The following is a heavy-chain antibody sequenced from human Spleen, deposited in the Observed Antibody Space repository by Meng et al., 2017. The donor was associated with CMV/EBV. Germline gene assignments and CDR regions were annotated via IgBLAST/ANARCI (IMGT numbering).Heavy chain of an antibody. Sequence: ASGFTFSSYSMNWIRQAPGKGLQWVSSISSSSFIYYADSVKGRFTISRDNARNSLYLQMNTLRAEDTAVYYCARDLPFALVRGIIDYWGQGTLVTVSS. CDR3: ARDLPFALVRGIIDY. CDR1: GFTFSSYS. J-gene: IGHJ4*02. D-gene: IGHD3-10*01. CDR2: ISSSSFI. V-gene: IGHV3-21*01.